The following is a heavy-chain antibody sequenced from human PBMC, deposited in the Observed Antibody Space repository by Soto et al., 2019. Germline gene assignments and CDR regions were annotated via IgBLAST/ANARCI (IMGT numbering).Heavy chain of an antibody. V-gene: IGHV4-34*01. D-gene: IGHD3-10*01. CDR1: GGSFSGYY. J-gene: IGHJ5*02. CDR3: ARRRAFYYYGSGSYYNGWFDP. Sequence: QVQLQQWGAGLLKPSETLSLTCAVYGGSFSGYYWSWIRQPPGKGLEWIGEINHSGSTNYNPSLKSRVTISVDTSKNQFSLKLSSVTAADTAVYYCARRRAFYYYGSGSYYNGWFDPWGQGTLVTVSS. CDR2: INHSGST.